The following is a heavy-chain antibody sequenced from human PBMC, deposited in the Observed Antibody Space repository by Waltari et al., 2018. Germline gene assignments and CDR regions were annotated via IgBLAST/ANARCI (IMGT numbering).Heavy chain of an antibody. Sequence: EVNLLESGGGLIQPGGSLRLSCAGSGFTFANHSKNWVRQAPGNGLEWVSHISATGTRTYYATSVQGRFTVSRDNSKNTLYLQMHNLGVEDTALYYCAKAKTTGDGRHFDDWGQGTLVTVSS. D-gene: IGHD1-1*01. CDR1: GFTFANHS. J-gene: IGHJ4*02. CDR3: AKAKTTGDGRHFDD. CDR2: ISATGTRT. V-gene: IGHV3-23*01.